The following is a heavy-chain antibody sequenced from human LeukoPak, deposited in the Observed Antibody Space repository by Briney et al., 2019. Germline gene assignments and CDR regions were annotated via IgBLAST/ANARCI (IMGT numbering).Heavy chain of an antibody. D-gene: IGHD3-10*01. Sequence: SQTLSLTCTVSGGSISSGSYYWGWIRQPPGKGLEWIGSIYYSGSTYYNPSLKSRVTISVDTSKNQFSLKLSSVTAADTAVYYCARAAAIYGSGSYSIHDAFDIWGQGTMVTVSS. J-gene: IGHJ3*02. CDR2: IYYSGST. V-gene: IGHV4-39*07. CDR1: GGSISSGSYY. CDR3: ARAAAIYGSGSYSIHDAFDI.